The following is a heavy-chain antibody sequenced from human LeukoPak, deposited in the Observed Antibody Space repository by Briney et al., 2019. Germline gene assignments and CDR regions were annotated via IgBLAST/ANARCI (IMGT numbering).Heavy chain of an antibody. D-gene: IGHD6-13*01. V-gene: IGHV3-30-3*01. Sequence: GGSLRLSCAASGFTFSSYAMHWVRQAPGKGLEWVAVISYDGSNKYYADSVKGRFTISRDNSKNTLYLQMNSLRAEDTAVYYCARDNREQQLVPPTFDYWGQGTLVTVSS. CDR2: ISYDGSNK. CDR3: ARDNREQQLVPPTFDY. J-gene: IGHJ4*02. CDR1: GFTFSSYA.